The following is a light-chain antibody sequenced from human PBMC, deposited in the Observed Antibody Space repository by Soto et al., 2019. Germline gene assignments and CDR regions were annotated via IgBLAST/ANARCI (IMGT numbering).Light chain of an antibody. Sequence: DIQMTQSPSSLSASVGDRVTITCQASQYIDKFLNWYQQKSGKAPKLLTPDASNLETGVPSRFSGGGSGTDFTFTITSLQPEDVAIYYCQQYDDLPITFGQGTRLEIK. J-gene: IGKJ5*01. CDR3: QQYDDLPIT. CDR1: QYIDKF. CDR2: DAS. V-gene: IGKV1-33*01.